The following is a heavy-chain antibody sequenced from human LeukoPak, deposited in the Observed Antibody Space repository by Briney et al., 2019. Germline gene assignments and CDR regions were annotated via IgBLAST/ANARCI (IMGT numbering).Heavy chain of an antibody. J-gene: IGHJ3*02. CDR1: GGSFSGSY. V-gene: IGHV4-34*01. D-gene: IGHD2-15*01. Sequence: PSETLSLTCDVYGGSFSGSYWTWIRQSPGKGLEWVGEINHYGSTSYNPSLMSRVTISVDTSKNQFSLKLSSVTAADTAVYYCARVLVVVVAAVDDAFDIWGQGTMVTVSS. CDR3: ARVLVVVVAAVDDAFDI. CDR2: INHYGST.